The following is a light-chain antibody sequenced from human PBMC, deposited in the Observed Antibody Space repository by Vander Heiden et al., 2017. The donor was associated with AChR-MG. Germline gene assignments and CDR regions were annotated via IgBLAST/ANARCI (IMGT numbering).Light chain of an antibody. CDR1: SLRSYY. V-gene: IGLV3-19*01. CDR2: GKN. CDR3: NSRDSSGNHPYVV. Sequence: SSALTQDPAVSVALGQTVRLPCQGASLRSYYASWYQQKPGQAPVLVIYGKNNRPSGIPDRFSGSSSGNTASLTSTGAQAEDEADYYGNSRDSSGNHPYVVFGGGTKLTVL. J-gene: IGLJ2*01.